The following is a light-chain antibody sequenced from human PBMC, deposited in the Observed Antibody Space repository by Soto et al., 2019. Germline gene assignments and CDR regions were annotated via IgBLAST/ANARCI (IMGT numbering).Light chain of an antibody. V-gene: IGKV1-5*01. Sequence: DIQMTQSPYTQYASVRDSVTITCRASQSIGNLLAWYQQKPGKAPNLLIYDASSLETGVPSRFIGSGSGTEFTLTISILQPDDFATYYCQQYSNYSPWAFGQGTKVDIK. CDR1: QSIGNL. J-gene: IGKJ1*01. CDR2: DAS. CDR3: QQYSNYSPWA.